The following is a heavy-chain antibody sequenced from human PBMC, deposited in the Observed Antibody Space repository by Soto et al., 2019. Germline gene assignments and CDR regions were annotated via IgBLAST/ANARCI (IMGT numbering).Heavy chain of an antibody. J-gene: IGHJ6*04. CDR3: ARGVWLDV. Sequence: PSETLSLTCTVSGGSISSYYWSWIRQPPGKGLEWIGYIYYSGSTNYNPSLKSRVTISVDTSKNQFSLKLSSVTAADTAVYYCARGVWLDVWGKGTTVNVSS. V-gene: IGHV4-59*01. CDR2: IYYSGST. CDR1: GGSISSYY. D-gene: IGHD2-8*01.